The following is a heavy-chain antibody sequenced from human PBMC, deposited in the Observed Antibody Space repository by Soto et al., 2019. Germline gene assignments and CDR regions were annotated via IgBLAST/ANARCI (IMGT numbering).Heavy chain of an antibody. J-gene: IGHJ4*02. V-gene: IGHV3-74*01. CDR2: ISQDGAIA. CDR1: GFAFGSYW. CDR3: LRDQRHWNEFADQ. D-gene: IGHD1-1*01. Sequence: VQLVEPGGGLVQPGGSLRLSCAASGFAFGSYWMHWVRQAPGKGLVWVSRISQDGAIATQADSVKGRFTISRDNAKNTLFLQMNSLRADDTAVYYCLRDQRHWNEFADQWGQGTLVTVSS.